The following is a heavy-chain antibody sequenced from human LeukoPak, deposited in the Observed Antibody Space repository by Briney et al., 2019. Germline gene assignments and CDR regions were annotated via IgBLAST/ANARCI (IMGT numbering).Heavy chain of an antibody. V-gene: IGHV4-34*01. CDR2: INHSGST. D-gene: IGHD3-10*01. Sequence: PSETLSLTCAVYGGSFSGYYWSWIRQPPGKGLEWIGEINHSGSTNYNPPLKSRVTISVDTSKNQFSLKLSSVTAADTAVYYCARLSYVMRRIDYWGQGTLVTVSS. CDR1: GGSFSGYY. J-gene: IGHJ4*02. CDR3: ARLSYVMRRIDY.